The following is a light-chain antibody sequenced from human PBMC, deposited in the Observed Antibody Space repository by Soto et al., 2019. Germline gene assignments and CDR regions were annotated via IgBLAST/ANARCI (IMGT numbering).Light chain of an antibody. Sequence: QSVLTQPASVSGSPGQSITISCTGTSSDVGSYNLVSWYQQHPGRAPKLLIYEVSKRPSGVSSRFSGSKSGNTASLTVSGLQAEDEADYYCCSYAGSSTHVFGGGTKVTVL. CDR2: EVS. CDR3: CSYAGSSTHV. J-gene: IGLJ2*01. V-gene: IGLV2-23*02. CDR1: SSDVGSYNL.